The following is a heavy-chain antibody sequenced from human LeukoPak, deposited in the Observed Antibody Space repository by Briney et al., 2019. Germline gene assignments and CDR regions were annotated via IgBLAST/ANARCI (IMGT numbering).Heavy chain of an antibody. V-gene: IGHV3-7*01. CDR1: GFTFSSYW. J-gene: IGHJ4*02. D-gene: IGHD3-3*01. CDR2: IKHDGSEK. CDR3: ATDRGWRTSGYYLYYFEY. Sequence: GGSLRLSCAASGFTFSSYWMSWVRQAPGKGLEWVANIKHDGSEKYYVDSVRGRFTISRDNTMNSLYLQMSSLRAEDTAVYYCATDRGWRTSGYYLYYFEYWGQGTLVTFSS.